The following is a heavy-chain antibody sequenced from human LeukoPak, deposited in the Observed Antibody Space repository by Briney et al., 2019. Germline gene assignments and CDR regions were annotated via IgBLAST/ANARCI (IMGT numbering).Heavy chain of an antibody. CDR1: GFTFTSYY. CDR2: INPSGGST. CDR3: ARDISITIFGVVITYGFDY. V-gene: IGHV1-46*01. D-gene: IGHD3-3*01. Sequence: SGGSLRLSCAASGFTFTSYYMHWVRQAPGQGLEWMGIINPSGGSTSYAQKFQGRVTMTRDTSTSTVYMELSSLRSEDTAVYYCARDISITIFGVVITYGFDYWGQGTLVTVSS. J-gene: IGHJ4*02.